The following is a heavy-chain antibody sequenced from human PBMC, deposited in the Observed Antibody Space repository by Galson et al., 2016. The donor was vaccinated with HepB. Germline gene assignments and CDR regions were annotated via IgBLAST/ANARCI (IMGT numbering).Heavy chain of an antibody. Sequence: SLRLSCAASGFTVSNNYMRWVRQAPGKGLEWVSVIYSGGSTYYADSVKGRFTISRDNSKNTLYLRMDSLRVEDTATYHCTKRCMTNTCHNADDFWGQGTLVTVSS. J-gene: IGHJ4*02. CDR2: IYSGGST. CDR1: GFTVSNNY. D-gene: IGHD2-8*01. CDR3: TKRCMTNTCHNADDF. V-gene: IGHV3-53*01.